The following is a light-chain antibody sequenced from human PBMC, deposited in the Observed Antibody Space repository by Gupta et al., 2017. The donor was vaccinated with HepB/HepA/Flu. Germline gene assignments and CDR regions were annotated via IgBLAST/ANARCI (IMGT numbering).Light chain of an antibody. Sequence: SYELTQPPSVSVSPGQTASITCSGDKLGDKYACWYQQKPGQSPMLVIYQDSKRPSGIPERFSGSNSGNTATLTISGTQAMDEADYYCQAWDSSTYVVFGGGTKLTVL. V-gene: IGLV3-1*01. J-gene: IGLJ2*01. CDR3: QAWDSSTYVV. CDR1: KLGDKY. CDR2: QDS.